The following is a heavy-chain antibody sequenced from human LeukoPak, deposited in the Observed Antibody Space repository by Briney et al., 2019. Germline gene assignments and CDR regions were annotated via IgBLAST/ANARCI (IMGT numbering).Heavy chain of an antibody. CDR2: XSSSSSYI. Sequence: SGXTFSSYSMNWVRQAPGKGLEXVXXXSSSSSYIYYADSVKGRFTISRDNAKNSLYLQMNSLRAEDTAVYYCARDHFSSGWTQGWFDPWGQGTLVTVSS. D-gene: IGHD6-19*01. CDR3: ARDHFSSGWTQGWFDP. V-gene: IGHV3-21*01. CDR1: GXTFSSYS. J-gene: IGHJ5*02.